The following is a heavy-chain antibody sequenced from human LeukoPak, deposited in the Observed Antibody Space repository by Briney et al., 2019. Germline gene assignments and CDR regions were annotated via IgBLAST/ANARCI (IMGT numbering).Heavy chain of an antibody. CDR1: GFTLSGYA. Sequence: GGSLRLSCAASGFTLSGYAMSWVRQAPGKGLEWVSVIYSGGSAYYADSVKGRFTISRDNSKNTLYLQMNSLRAEDTAVYYCARIGTYYYDSSGPFDYWGQGTLVTVSS. CDR3: ARIGTYYYDSSGPFDY. V-gene: IGHV3-66*01. D-gene: IGHD3-22*01. CDR2: IYSGGSA. J-gene: IGHJ4*02.